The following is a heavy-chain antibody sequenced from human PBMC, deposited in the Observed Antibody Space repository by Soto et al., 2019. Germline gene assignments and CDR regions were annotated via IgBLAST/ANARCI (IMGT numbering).Heavy chain of an antibody. J-gene: IGHJ3*02. V-gene: IGHV4-30-2*01. CDR1: GGSISSGGYS. CDR2: IYHSGST. D-gene: IGHD3-22*01. CDR3: ARGDFGYYDSSGYYLGDAFDI. Sequence: QLQLQESGSGLVKPSQTLSLTCAVSGGSISSGGYSWSWIRQPPGKGLEWIGYIYHSGSTCYNPSLKSRVTISVDRSKNQFSLKLSSVTAADTAVYYCARGDFGYYDSSGYYLGDAFDIWGQGTMVTVSS.